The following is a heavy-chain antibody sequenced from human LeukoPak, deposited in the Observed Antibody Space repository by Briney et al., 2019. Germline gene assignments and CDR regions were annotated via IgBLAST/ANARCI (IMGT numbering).Heavy chain of an antibody. CDR1: GGSISSYY. D-gene: IGHD3-10*01. J-gene: IGHJ3*02. CDR2: IYTGGST. Sequence: SETLSLTCTVSGGSISSYYWSWIRQPAGKGLEWIGRIYTGGSTNYNPSLKSRVTMSVDTSKNQFSLKLSSVTAADTAVYYCARDPNYYGSGDAFDIWGQGTMLTVSS. CDR3: ARDPNYYGSGDAFDI. V-gene: IGHV4-4*07.